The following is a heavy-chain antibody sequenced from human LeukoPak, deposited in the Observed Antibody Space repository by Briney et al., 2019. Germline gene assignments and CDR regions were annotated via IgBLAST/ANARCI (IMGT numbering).Heavy chain of an antibody. D-gene: IGHD1-1*01. CDR1: GGSISSSSYY. Sequence: SETLSLTCTVSGGSISSSSYYWGWIRQPPGRGLEWIGSIYYSGSTYYNPTLKSRVTISVDTSKNQFSLKLSSVTAADTAVYYCARDGNALWGQGTLVTVSS. CDR2: IYYSGST. J-gene: IGHJ4*02. CDR3: ARDGNAL. V-gene: IGHV4-39*07.